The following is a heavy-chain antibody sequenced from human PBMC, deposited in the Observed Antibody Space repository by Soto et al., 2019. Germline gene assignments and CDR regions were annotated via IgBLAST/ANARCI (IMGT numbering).Heavy chain of an antibody. CDR1: GFTFSSYG. Sequence: QVQLVESGGGVVQPGRSLRLSCAASGFTFSSYGMHWVRQAPGKGLEWVAVIWYDGSNKYYADSVKGRFTISRDNSKNTLDLQMNSLRAEDTAVYYCARGRTTVEFDYWGQGTLVTVSS. V-gene: IGHV3-33*01. J-gene: IGHJ4*02. CDR3: ARGRTTVEFDY. CDR2: IWYDGSNK. D-gene: IGHD4-4*01.